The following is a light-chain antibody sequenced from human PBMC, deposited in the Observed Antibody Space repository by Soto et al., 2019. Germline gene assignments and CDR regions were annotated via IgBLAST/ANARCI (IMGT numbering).Light chain of an antibody. CDR1: QSVSSY. Sequence: EILLTQSPGTLSLSPGERATLSCRASQSVSSYLAWYQQKPGQAPNLLIFGASHRAPDIPDRFSGSGSGTDFTLTISRLEPEDFAVYYCQQYGSSIQTFGQGTKVDI. V-gene: IGKV3-20*01. J-gene: IGKJ1*01. CDR2: GAS. CDR3: QQYGSSIQT.